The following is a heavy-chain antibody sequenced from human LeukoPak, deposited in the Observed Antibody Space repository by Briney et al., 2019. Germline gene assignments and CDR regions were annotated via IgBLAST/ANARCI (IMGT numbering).Heavy chain of an antibody. V-gene: IGHV3-23*01. J-gene: IGHJ4*02. Sequence: PGGTLRLSCAASGFTFSSYAMSWVRQAPGKGLEWVSAVTGSGDTTYYADSVKGRFTISRDSAKNSLYLQMNSLRAEDTAVYYCASLVGYSSSWYPRDYWGQGTLVTVSS. D-gene: IGHD6-13*01. CDR1: GFTFSSYA. CDR3: ASLVGYSSSWYPRDY. CDR2: VTGSGDTT.